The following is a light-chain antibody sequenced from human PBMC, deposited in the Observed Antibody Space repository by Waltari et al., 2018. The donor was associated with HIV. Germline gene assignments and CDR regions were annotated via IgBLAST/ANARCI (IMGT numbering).Light chain of an antibody. V-gene: IGLV2-23*02. CDR2: EVS. J-gene: IGLJ2*01. CDR1: SSDVGSYHL. CDR3: CSYAGSSTLV. Sequence: QSALPQPASVSGSPGQSITISCTGTSSDVGSYHLVSWYQQHPGKAPKLMIYEVSKRPSGVSNLFSGSKSGNTASLTISGLQAEDEADYYCCSYAGSSTLVFGGGTKLTVL.